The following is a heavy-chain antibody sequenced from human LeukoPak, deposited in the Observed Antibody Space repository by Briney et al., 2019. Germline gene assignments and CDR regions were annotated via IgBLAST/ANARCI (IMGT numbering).Heavy chain of an antibody. CDR3: AKLYHSEYSTNWDDSFDI. CDR1: GFTFDDYA. CDR2: ISWNSGNF. D-gene: IGHD2-2*01. Sequence: PGGSLRLSCAASGFTFDDYAMYWVRLAPGKGLEWVSGISWNSGNFAYADSVKGRFTISRDNAKNSPYLQMNSLRAKDTAFYYCAKLYHSEYSTNWDDSFDIWGQGTMVTVSS. V-gene: IGHV3-9*01. J-gene: IGHJ3*02.